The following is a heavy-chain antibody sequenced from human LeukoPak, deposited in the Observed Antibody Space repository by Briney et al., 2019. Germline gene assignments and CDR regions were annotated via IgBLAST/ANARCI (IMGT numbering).Heavy chain of an antibody. V-gene: IGHV4-34*01. Sequence: KTSETLSLTCAVYGGSFSGYYWSWIRQPPGKGLEWIGEINHSGSTNYNPSLKSRVTISMDTSKNQFSPKLSSVSAADTAVYYCASFIEYTSSDAFDIWGQGTMVTVSS. J-gene: IGHJ3*02. CDR1: GGSFSGYY. CDR2: INHSGST. D-gene: IGHD6-6*01. CDR3: ASFIEYTSSDAFDI.